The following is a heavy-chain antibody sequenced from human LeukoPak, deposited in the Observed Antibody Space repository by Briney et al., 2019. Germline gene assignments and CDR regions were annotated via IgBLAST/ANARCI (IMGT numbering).Heavy chain of an antibody. Sequence: SETLSLTCTVSGGSISSSSYYWGWIRQPPGKGLEWIRSIYYSGSTYYNPSVKSRVTISVDTSKNQFSLKLSSVTAADTAVYYCARRRDILTGRSFDPWGQGTLVTVSS. J-gene: IGHJ5*02. D-gene: IGHD3-9*01. CDR3: ARRRDILTGRSFDP. CDR1: GGSISSSSYY. CDR2: IYYSGST. V-gene: IGHV4-39*01.